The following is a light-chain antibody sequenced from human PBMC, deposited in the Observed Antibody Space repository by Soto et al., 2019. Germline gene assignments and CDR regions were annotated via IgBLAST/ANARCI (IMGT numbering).Light chain of an antibody. CDR2: EVS. V-gene: IGLV2-14*01. CDR1: SSDVGGYDY. J-gene: IGLJ1*01. Sequence: QSVLTHSASVSWSPGQAITISCTGTSSDVGGYDYVSWYQLHPGKAPKLMIFEVSNRPSGVSYRFSGSKSGNTASLTISGLQAEDQADYFCSSYSISTAYLFGTGTKVTVL. CDR3: SSYSISTAYL.